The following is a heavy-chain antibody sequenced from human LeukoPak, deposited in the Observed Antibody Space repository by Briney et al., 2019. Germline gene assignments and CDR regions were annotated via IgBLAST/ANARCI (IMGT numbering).Heavy chain of an antibody. V-gene: IGHV4-34*01. J-gene: IGHJ4*02. Sequence: SETLSLTCAVYGGSFSGYYWSWTRQPPGKGLEWIGEINHSGSTNYNPSLKSRVTISVDTSKNQFSLKLSSVTAADTAVYYCARVSHGGIYAFDYWGQGTLVTVSS. CDR1: GGSFSGYY. CDR3: ARVSHGGIYAFDY. CDR2: INHSGST. D-gene: IGHD1-26*01.